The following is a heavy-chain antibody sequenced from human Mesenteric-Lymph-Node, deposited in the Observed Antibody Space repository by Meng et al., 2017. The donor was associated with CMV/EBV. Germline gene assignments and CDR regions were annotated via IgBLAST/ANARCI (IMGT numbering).Heavy chain of an antibody. CDR3: ARGVIKGGGDY. D-gene: IGHD3-22*01. CDR1: GGTFSSYA. CDR2: MNPNSGNT. J-gene: IGHJ4*02. Sequence: ASVKVSCKASGGTFSSYAISWVRQAPGQGLEWMGWMNPNSGNTGYAQKFQGRVTITRNTSISTAYMELSSLRSEDTAMYYCARGVIKGGGDYWGQGTLVTVSS. V-gene: IGHV1-8*03.